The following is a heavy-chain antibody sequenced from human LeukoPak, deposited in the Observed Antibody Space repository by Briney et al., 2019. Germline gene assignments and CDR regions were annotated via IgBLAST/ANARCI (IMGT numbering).Heavy chain of an antibody. CDR3: ARATMVRGVNYYYGMDV. CDR1: GFTFSSYW. Sequence: PGGSLRLSCAASGFTFSSYWMSWIRQAPGKGLEWVSYISSSGSTIYYADSVKGRFTISRDNAKNSLYLQMNSLRAEDTAVYYCARATMVRGVNYYYGMDVWGQGTTVTVSS. V-gene: IGHV3-11*01. CDR2: ISSSGSTI. J-gene: IGHJ6*02. D-gene: IGHD3-10*01.